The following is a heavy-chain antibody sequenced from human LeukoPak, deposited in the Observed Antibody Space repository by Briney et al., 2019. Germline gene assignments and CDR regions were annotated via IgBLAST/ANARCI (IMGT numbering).Heavy chain of an antibody. CDR1: GFNVRSKY. CDR3: ARVSFGPASEWFDP. J-gene: IGHJ5*02. D-gene: IGHD3/OR15-3a*01. CDR2: FYSGGTT. Sequence: GWSLRLSCAASGFNVRSKYMSWVRQAPGKGLECVSVFYSGGTTAYADSVKGRFTVSIDNSNNTLYLQMNSLRAEDTAVYYCARVSFGPASEWFDPWGQGTLVTVSS. V-gene: IGHV3-53*01.